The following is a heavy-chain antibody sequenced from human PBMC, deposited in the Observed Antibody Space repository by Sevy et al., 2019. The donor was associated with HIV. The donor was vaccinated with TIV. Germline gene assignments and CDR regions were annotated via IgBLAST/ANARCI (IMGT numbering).Heavy chain of an antibody. D-gene: IGHD2-2*02. CDR1: GFTFSSYA. Sequence: GSLRLSCAASGFTFSSYAMHWVRQAPGKGLEWVAVISYDGSNKYYADSVKGRFTISRDNSKNTLYLQMNSLRAEDTAVYYCAREVPRYCSSTSCYSPWYFQHWGQGTLVTVSS. CDR3: AREVPRYCSSTSCYSPWYFQH. V-gene: IGHV3-30-3*01. J-gene: IGHJ1*01. CDR2: ISYDGSNK.